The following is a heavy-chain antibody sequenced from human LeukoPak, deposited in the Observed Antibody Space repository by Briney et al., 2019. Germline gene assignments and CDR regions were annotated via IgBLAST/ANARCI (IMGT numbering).Heavy chain of an antibody. V-gene: IGHV4-61*05. CDR3: ARRAYSSGFDYIDY. J-gene: IGHJ4*02. CDR1: GGSISYSSYY. Sequence: SETLSLTCTVSGGSISYSSYYWSWIRQPPGKGLELIGFIYYSGSTSYNPSLKSRVTISVGTSKSQFSLKLSSVIAADTAVYYCARRAYSSGFDYIDYWGQGTLVTVSS. CDR2: IYYSGST. D-gene: IGHD6-19*01.